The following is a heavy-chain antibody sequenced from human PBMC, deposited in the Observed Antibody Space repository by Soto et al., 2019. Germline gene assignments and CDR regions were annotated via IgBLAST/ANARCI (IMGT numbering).Heavy chain of an antibody. J-gene: IGHJ4*02. Sequence: QVQLVQSGAEVKKPGSSVKFSCKVSGGPFSSYAISWVRQALGQGLEWMGGIIPIFGTANYAQKFQGRVTITADKSTSTAYMELSSLRSEDTAVYYCARGVGGWYVFDYWGQGTLVTVSS. CDR3: ARGVGGWYVFDY. V-gene: IGHV1-69*06. CDR2: IIPIFGTA. CDR1: GGPFSSYA. D-gene: IGHD6-19*01.